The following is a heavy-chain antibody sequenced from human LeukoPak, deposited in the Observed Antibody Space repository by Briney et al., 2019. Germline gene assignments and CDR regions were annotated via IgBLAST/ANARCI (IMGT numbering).Heavy chain of an antibody. CDR2: IRYDGNNI. Sequence: GGSLRRSCAASGFTLSSFGIHWVRQAPGKGLEWVTFIRYDGNNINYADSVKGRFTISRDNSNNTVHLQMNSLRGEDTAVYYCARDGRRNCSTLNCYIFSNWGQGTLVTVSS. V-gene: IGHV3-30*02. D-gene: IGHD2-2*01. CDR3: ARDGRRNCSTLNCYIFSN. CDR1: GFTLSSFG. J-gene: IGHJ4*02.